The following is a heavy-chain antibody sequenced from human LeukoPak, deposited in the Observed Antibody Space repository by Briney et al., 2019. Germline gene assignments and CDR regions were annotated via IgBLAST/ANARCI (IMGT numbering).Heavy chain of an antibody. CDR1: GYTFTSYD. J-gene: IGHJ4*02. CDR3: ASAGYCSGGSCYMGDY. Sequence: ASVKVSCKASGYTFTSYDFNWLRQATGQGPEWMGWMNPNSGATGYAQKSQGRVTMTRSASINTAYMELSNLRSEDTAVYYCASAGYCSGGSCYMGDYWGQGTLVTVSS. V-gene: IGHV1-8*01. CDR2: MNPNSGAT. D-gene: IGHD2-15*01.